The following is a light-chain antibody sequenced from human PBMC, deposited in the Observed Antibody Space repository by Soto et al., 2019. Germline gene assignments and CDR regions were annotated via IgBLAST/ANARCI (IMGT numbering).Light chain of an antibody. CDR3: QQYNNWPRT. V-gene: IGKV3-11*01. CDR1: QSVSSY. Sequence: EIVLTQSPATLSLSPGERATLSCRASQSVSSYLAWYQQKPGQAPRLLISDASNRATGIPARFSGSGSGTDFTLTISSLQSEDFAVYYCQQYNNWPRTFGQGTRLEIK. J-gene: IGKJ5*01. CDR2: DAS.